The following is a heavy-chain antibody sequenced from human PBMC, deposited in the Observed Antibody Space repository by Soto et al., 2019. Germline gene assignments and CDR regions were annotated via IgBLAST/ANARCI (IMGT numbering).Heavy chain of an antibody. CDR1: GFAFSDYY. D-gene: IGHD3-10*01. Sequence: QVQLVESGGGLVKPGGSLKLSCAASGFAFSDYYMSWVRQAPGRGLEWLSYISSGGSSIYYADSVKGRFTISRDNAKNSLYLQMNSLRAEDTAMYYCASLAIGTIIRGAPDFWGQGTLVTVSS. V-gene: IGHV3-11*01. J-gene: IGHJ4*02. CDR3: ASLAIGTIIRGAPDF. CDR2: ISSGGSSI.